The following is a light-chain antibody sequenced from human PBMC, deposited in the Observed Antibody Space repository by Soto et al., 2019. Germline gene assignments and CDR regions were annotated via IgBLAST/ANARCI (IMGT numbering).Light chain of an antibody. Sequence: TLSLSPGERATLSCRASQSVSSYLAWYQQKPGQAPRLLIYDASNRATGIPARFSGSGSGTDFTLTISSLEPEDFAVYYCQQRSSFGPGTKVDIK. V-gene: IGKV3-11*01. J-gene: IGKJ3*01. CDR3: QQRSS. CDR1: QSVSSY. CDR2: DAS.